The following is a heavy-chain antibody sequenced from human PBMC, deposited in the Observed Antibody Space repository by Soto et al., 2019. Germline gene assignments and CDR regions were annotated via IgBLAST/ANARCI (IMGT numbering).Heavy chain of an antibody. D-gene: IGHD3-3*01. CDR1: GFTFSNYA. J-gene: IGHJ4*02. CDR3: AKGKTRGGYYFDY. CDR2: ISASGRDT. Sequence: GGSLRLSCVASGFTFSNYAMSWVRQSPGKGLEWVSGISASGRDTYYADSVKDRFTISRDSFKNTLYLQMNSLRAEETGTYYCAKGKTRGGYYFDYWGQGALVTVSS. V-gene: IGHV3-23*01.